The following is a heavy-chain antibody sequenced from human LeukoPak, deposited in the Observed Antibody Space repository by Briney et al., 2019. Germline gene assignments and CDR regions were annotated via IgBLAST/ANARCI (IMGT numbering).Heavy chain of an antibody. CDR2: ISSSSSTI. CDR1: GFTVSSNY. CDR3: ARDAVWGYYDSSGYYPLDY. V-gene: IGHV3-48*01. Sequence: GGSLRLSCAASGFTVSSNYMNWVRQAPGKGLEWVSYISSSSSTIYYADSVKGRFTISRDNAKNSLYLQMNSLRAEDTAVYYCARDAVWGYYDSSGYYPLDYWGQGTLVTVSS. J-gene: IGHJ4*02. D-gene: IGHD3-22*01.